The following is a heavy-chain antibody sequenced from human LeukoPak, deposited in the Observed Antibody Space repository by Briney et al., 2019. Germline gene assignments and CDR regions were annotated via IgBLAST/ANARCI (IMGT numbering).Heavy chain of an antibody. J-gene: IGHJ6*03. D-gene: IGHD6-19*01. CDR3: ARSSGWYHRGPDYYYYYMDV. CDR1: GFIFNSHS. V-gene: IGHV3-21*01. CDR2: ISSTSSYI. Sequence: GGSLRLSCAASGFIFNSHSMNWVRQAPGKGLEWVSSISSTSSYIYYADSVKSRFTISRDNAKNSLYLQMNSLRAEDTAVYYCARSSGWYHRGPDYYYYYMDVWGKGTTVTVS.